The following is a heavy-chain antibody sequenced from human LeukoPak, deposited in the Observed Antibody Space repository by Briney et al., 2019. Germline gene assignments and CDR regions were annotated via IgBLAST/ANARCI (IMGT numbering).Heavy chain of an antibody. D-gene: IGHD5-12*01. V-gene: IGHV3-23*01. CDR1: GFAFSSQA. CDR2: ISDSGSIT. J-gene: IGHJ3*02. CDR3: AKVWYGGYGLDAFDI. Sequence: PRGSLRLSCAASGFAFSSQAMGWVRQAPGKGLEWVSVISDSGSITYYADSVKGRFTISRDNSKNTLFLQMNSLRAEDTAVYYCAKVWYGGYGLDAFDIWGPGTMVTVSS.